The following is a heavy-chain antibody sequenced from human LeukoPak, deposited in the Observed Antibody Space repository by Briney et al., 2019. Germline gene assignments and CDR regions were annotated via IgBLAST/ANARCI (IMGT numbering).Heavy chain of an antibody. J-gene: IGHJ5*02. CDR2: FDPEDGET. CDR1: GYTFTGYY. D-gene: IGHD4-17*01. CDR3: ATYTVTTLNWFDP. Sequence: ASVKVSCKVSGYTFTGYYMHWVRQAPGKGLEWMGGFDPEDGETIYAQKFQGRVTMTEDTSTDTAYMELSSLRSEDTAVYYCATYTVTTLNWFDPWGQGTLVTVSS. V-gene: IGHV1-24*01.